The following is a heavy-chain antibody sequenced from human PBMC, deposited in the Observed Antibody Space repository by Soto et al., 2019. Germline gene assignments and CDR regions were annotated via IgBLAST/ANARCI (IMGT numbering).Heavy chain of an antibody. J-gene: IGHJ6*02. D-gene: IGHD2-2*01. V-gene: IGHV3-30*01. Sequence: QMKLVESGGGVVQPWRSLRLSCGASGFTFTSSSMHWVRQAPGKGLEWVAYVSIDGNTKYYADSVKGRFTVSRDNSKNTVFLQINSLRPEDTALYYCASDPLHCNSVLCRMNGMHVWGQGTTVTVSS. CDR3: ASDPLHCNSVLCRMNGMHV. CDR2: VSIDGNTK. CDR1: GFTFTSSS.